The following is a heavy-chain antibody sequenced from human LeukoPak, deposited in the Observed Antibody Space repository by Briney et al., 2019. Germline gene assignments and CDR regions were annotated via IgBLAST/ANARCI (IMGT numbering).Heavy chain of an antibody. Sequence: ASVKVSCKASGYTFTSYGTSWVRQAPGQGLEWMGWISAYNGNTNYAQKLQGRVTMTTDTSTSTAYMELRSLRSDDTAVYYCAALWFGDPPSYWGQGTLVTVSS. CDR1: GYTFTSYG. V-gene: IGHV1-18*01. D-gene: IGHD3-10*01. CDR2: ISAYNGNT. J-gene: IGHJ4*02. CDR3: AALWFGDPPSY.